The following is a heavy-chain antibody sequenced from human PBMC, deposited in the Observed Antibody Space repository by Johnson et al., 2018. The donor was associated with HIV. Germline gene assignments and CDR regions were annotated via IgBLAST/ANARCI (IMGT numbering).Heavy chain of an antibody. J-gene: IGHJ3*02. CDR1: GFTFDDYG. V-gene: IGHV3-66*01. D-gene: IGHD2-15*01. Sequence: EVQLVESGGGVVRPGGSLRVSCAASGFTFDDYGMSWVRQAPGKGLEWVSVIYSGGSTYYADSVKGSFTISRDNSKNTLYLQMNSLRAEDTAVYYCAREAYCSGGSCYDAFDIWGQGTMVTVSS. CDR2: IYSGGST. CDR3: AREAYCSGGSCYDAFDI.